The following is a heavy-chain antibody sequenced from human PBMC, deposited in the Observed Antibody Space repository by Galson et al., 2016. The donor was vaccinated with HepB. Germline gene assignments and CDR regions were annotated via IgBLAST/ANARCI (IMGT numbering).Heavy chain of an antibody. CDR2: ISSTSGSV. D-gene: IGHD3-22*01. J-gene: IGHJ4*02. Sequence: SLRLSCAASGFTFDNYAMHWVRQAPGKGLEWVSGISSTSGSVAYADSVKGRFTISRDNSKNSLFLQMNSLRPEDTALYYCAKSWRDSSGHDFYYDYWDQGTLVTVAS. CDR3: AKSWRDSSGHDFYYDY. CDR1: GFTFDNYA. V-gene: IGHV3-9*01.